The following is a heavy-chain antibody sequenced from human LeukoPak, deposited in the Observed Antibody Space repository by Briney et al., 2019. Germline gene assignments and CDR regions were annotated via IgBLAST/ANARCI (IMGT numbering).Heavy chain of an antibody. Sequence: SETLSLTCAVYGGSFSGYYWSWIRQPPGKGLERIGEINHSGSTNYNPSLKSRVTISVDTSKDQFSLKLSSVTAADTAVYYCARGVGYSSSWSPVFFYYYYGMDVWGQGTTVTVSS. CDR1: GGSFSGYY. D-gene: IGHD6-13*01. J-gene: IGHJ6*02. V-gene: IGHV4-34*01. CDR3: ARGVGYSSSWSPVFFYYYYGMDV. CDR2: INHSGST.